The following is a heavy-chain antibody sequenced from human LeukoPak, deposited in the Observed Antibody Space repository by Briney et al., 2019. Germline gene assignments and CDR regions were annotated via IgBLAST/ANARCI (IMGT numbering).Heavy chain of an antibody. D-gene: IGHD3-10*01. CDR1: GGSISSSSYY. V-gene: IGHV4-39*01. CDR2: IYYSGST. Sequence: PSETLSLSCTVSGGSISSSSYYWGWIRQPPGKGLEWIGSIYYSGSTYYNPSLKSRVTISVDTSKNQFSLKVSSVTAADTAVYYCARRELLSTPAAFDIWGQGTMVTVSS. CDR3: ARRELLSTPAAFDI. J-gene: IGHJ3*02.